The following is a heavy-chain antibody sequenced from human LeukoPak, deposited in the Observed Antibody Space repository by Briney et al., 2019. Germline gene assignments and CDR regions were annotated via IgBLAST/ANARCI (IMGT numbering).Heavy chain of an antibody. CDR2: ISHDGRTE. CDR1: GFIFSNYG. J-gene: IGHJ1*01. Sequence: GGSLRLSCAASGFIFSNYGMHWVRQAPGKGLEWVAVISHDGRTEFYADSVKGRFTISRDNSKNTLDLQMFSLRAEDTAVYYCAKEPTSYSSGWYFHHWGQGALVTVSS. V-gene: IGHV3-30*18. D-gene: IGHD6-25*01. CDR3: AKEPTSYSSGWYFHH.